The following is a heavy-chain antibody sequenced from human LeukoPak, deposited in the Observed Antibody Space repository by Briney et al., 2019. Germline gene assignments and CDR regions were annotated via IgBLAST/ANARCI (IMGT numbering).Heavy chain of an antibody. V-gene: IGHV4-59*01. D-gene: IGHD5-18*01. CDR3: SSERSYIYGYNYHYSYMDV. Sequence: PSETLSLTCTVSGVSISSYYGSWIRQPPGKGLEWSGYIYYSGSTNYNPSLKSRVTISVDTSKNQLSLKVTYVTAAATAVYYCSSERSYIYGYNYHYSYMDVWGKGTTVTVSS. CDR1: GVSISSYY. J-gene: IGHJ6*03. CDR2: IYYSGST.